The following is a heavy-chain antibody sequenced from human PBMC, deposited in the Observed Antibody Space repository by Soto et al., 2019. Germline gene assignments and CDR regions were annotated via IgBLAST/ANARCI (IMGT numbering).Heavy chain of an antibody. Sequence: QVQLVESGGGVVQPGRSLRLSCAASGFTFSSYGMHWVRQAPGKGLEWVAVIWYDGSNKYYADSVKGRFTISRDNSKNTLYLQMNSLRAEDTAVYYCARDEGIAVAGTGILDVWGKGTTVTVSS. CDR1: GFTFSSYG. D-gene: IGHD6-19*01. CDR3: ARDEGIAVAGTGILDV. J-gene: IGHJ6*04. CDR2: IWYDGSNK. V-gene: IGHV3-33*01.